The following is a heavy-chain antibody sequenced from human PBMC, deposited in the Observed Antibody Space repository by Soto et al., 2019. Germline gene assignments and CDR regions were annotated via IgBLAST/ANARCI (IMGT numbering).Heavy chain of an antibody. Sequence: QVQLVQSGAEVKKPGASVQVSCKASGYTFTTYFVHWVRQAPGQGFEWLGRINPTGGDTVYAQKFQGRVTVTRDTSTSTVYIELGSLTSKDTAVYYCARGSYASNVFITDVWGQGTAVTVSS. J-gene: IGHJ6*02. V-gene: IGHV1-46*01. CDR1: GYTFTTYF. CDR3: ARGSYASNVFITDV. CDR2: INPTGGDT. D-gene: IGHD2-2*01.